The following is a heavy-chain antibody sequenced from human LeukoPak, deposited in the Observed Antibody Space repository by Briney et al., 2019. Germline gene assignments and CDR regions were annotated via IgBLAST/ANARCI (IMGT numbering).Heavy chain of an antibody. Sequence: GGSLRLSCATSGFTFSRYAMHWVRQAPGKGLEWVALISYDANIGSNKYYADSVKGQFTISRDNSKNTLYLQMNSLRAEDTAVYYCARDGGYDFWSGYYQDYWGQGTLVTVSS. CDR3: ARDGGYDFWSGYYQDY. V-gene: IGHV3-30-3*01. J-gene: IGHJ4*02. CDR1: GFTFSRYA. CDR2: ISYDANIGSNK. D-gene: IGHD3-3*01.